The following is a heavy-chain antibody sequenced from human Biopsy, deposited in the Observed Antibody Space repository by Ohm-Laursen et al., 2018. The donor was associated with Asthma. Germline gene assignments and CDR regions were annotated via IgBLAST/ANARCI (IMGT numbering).Heavy chain of an antibody. CDR1: GGSITSSSYY. CDR2: MYHSGSP. Sequence: GTLSLTCIVSGGSITSSSYYWGWIRQPPGKGMEWIGSMYHSGSPYYHPSLKSRATISVDPSKNQLSLKMSSVTAADTAVYFCVRHQYSSSWSTFDYWGQGALVTVSS. D-gene: IGHD3-22*01. CDR3: VRHQYSSSWSTFDY. J-gene: IGHJ4*02. V-gene: IGHV4-39*01.